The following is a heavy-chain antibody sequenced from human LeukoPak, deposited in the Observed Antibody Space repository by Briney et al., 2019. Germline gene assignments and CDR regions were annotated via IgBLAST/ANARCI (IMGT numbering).Heavy chain of an antibody. CDR3: ASHNRRLGTESWNHYGMDV. J-gene: IGHJ6*02. V-gene: IGHV3-66*04. CDR1: GFTVSGNY. D-gene: IGHD3-16*01. Sequence: GGSLRLSCAASGFTVSGNYMSWVRQAPGKGLEWVSIIYGGGNTYYTDSVRGRFTISRDTPRNTLFLQMNSLRAEDTAVYYCASHNRRLGTESWNHYGMDVWGQGTTVTVSS. CDR2: IYGGGNT.